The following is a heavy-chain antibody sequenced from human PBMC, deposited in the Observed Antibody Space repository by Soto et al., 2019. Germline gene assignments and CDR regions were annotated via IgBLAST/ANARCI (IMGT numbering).Heavy chain of an antibody. V-gene: IGHV1-24*01. Sequence: ASVKVSCKVSGYTLTELSMHWVRQAPGEGLEWMGGFDPEDGETIYAQKFQGRVTMTEDTSTDTAYMELSSLRSEDTAVYYCATSPGVTPSPFDYWGQGTLVTVSS. D-gene: IGHD4-4*01. CDR2: FDPEDGET. CDR3: ATSPGVTPSPFDY. J-gene: IGHJ4*02. CDR1: GYTLTELS.